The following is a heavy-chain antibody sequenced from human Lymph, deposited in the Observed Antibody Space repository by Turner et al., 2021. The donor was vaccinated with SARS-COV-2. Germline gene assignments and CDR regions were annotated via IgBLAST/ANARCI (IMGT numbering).Heavy chain of an antibody. D-gene: IGHD7-27*01. Sequence: QVQLVESGGGVVQPGRSLSLSCAASGFTFSSYAMNWVRQAPSKGLEWVTLISYDGSNKYYADSVKGRFTISRDNSKNTLYLQMNSLRAEDTAVYYCARSGPNFDFWGQGTLVTVSS. CDR1: GFTFSSYA. V-gene: IGHV3-30-3*01. CDR3: ARSGPNFDF. CDR2: ISYDGSNK. J-gene: IGHJ4*02.